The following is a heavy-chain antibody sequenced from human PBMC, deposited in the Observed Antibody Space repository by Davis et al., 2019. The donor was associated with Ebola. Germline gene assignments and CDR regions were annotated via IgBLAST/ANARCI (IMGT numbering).Heavy chain of an antibody. V-gene: IGHV1-18*01. Sequence: ASVKVSCKASGYTFTSYGISWVRQAPGQGLEWMGWISAYNGNTNYAQKLQGRVTMTTDTSTSTAYMELRSLRSDDTAVYYCARGLRSVVLPAAAYWYFDLWGRGTLVTVSS. CDR1: GYTFTSYG. J-gene: IGHJ2*01. CDR3: ARGLRSVVLPAAAYWYFDL. CDR2: ISAYNGNT. D-gene: IGHD2-2*01.